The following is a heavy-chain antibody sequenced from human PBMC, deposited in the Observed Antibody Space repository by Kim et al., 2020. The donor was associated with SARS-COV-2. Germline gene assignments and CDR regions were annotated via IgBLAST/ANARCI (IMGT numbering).Heavy chain of an antibody. J-gene: IGHJ4*02. Sequence: RYSPSFQGQVTISADKSISTAYLQWSSLKASDTAMYYCARQSPTVSNFDYWGQGTLVTVSS. CDR3: ARQSPTVSNFDY. V-gene: IGHV5-51*01. D-gene: IGHD4-4*01.